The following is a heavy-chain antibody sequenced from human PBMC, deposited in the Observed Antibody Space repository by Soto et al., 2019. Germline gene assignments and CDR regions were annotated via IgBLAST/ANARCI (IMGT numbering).Heavy chain of an antibody. V-gene: IGHV4-59*01. J-gene: IGHJ6*02. Sequence: PSETLSLTCTVSGGSISGSSWSWIRQSPGKGLEWIAFISDSGSSNYKPSLRNRVTISIDTSKNQFFLRLTSVTAADTAVYFCAWDLRLTINDTPYDGIDLWGQGTVVTVSS. CDR1: GGSISGSS. CDR3: AWDLRLTINDTPYDGIDL. CDR2: ISDSGSS. D-gene: IGHD2-2*01.